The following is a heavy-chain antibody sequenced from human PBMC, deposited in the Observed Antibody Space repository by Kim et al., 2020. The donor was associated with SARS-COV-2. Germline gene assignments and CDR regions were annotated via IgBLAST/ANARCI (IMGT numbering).Heavy chain of an antibody. V-gene: IGHV1-69*13. D-gene: IGHD2-15*01. CDR3: ARGSRWSNWFDP. CDR2: IIPIFGTA. Sequence: SVKVSCKASGGTFSSYAISWVRQAPGQGLEWMGGIIPIFGTANYAQKFQGRVTITADESTSTAYMELSSLRSADTAVYYCARGSRWSNWFDPWGQGTLVTVSS. J-gene: IGHJ5*02. CDR1: GGTFSSYA.